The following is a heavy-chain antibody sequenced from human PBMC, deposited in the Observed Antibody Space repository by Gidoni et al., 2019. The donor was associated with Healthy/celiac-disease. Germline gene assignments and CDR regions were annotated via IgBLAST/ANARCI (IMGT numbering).Heavy chain of an antibody. CDR1: GFTFSSYG. V-gene: IGHV3-33*01. Sequence: QVQLVESGGGGVQPGRSLRLSCAASGFTFSSYGLHWVRQAPGKGLEWVAVIWYDGSNKYYADSVKGRFTISRDNSKNTLYLQMNSLRAEDTAVYYCARDYTMPIWFSPFAVRSNYGMDVWGQGTTVTVSS. CDR2: IWYDGSNK. CDR3: ARDYTMPIWFSPFAVRSNYGMDV. D-gene: IGHD2-2*02. J-gene: IGHJ6*02.